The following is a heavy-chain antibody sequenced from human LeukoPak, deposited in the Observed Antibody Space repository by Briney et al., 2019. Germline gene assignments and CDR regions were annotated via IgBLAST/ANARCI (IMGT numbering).Heavy chain of an antibody. V-gene: IGHV3-23*01. J-gene: IGHJ4*02. CDR2: INGGGGNT. D-gene: IGHD2-15*01. Sequence: GGSLRLSCAASEFMFNSYVMSWVRQAPGKGLEWVSAINGGGGNTYYADSVKGRFTISRDNSKNMVYLQMNSLRADDTAVYYCAKSVVVITFRFDDWGQGALVTVSS. CDR1: EFMFNSYV. CDR3: AKSVVVITFRFDD.